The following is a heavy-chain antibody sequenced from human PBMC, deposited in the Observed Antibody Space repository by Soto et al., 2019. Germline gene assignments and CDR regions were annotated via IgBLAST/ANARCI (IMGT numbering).Heavy chain of an antibody. CDR1: GFTFGDYA. V-gene: IGHV3-49*03. CDR2: IRSKAYGGTT. D-gene: IGHD3-9*01. CDR3: TIYYDILTGYRYYYYYGMDV. J-gene: IGHJ6*02. Sequence: LRLSCTASGFTFGDYAMSWFRQAPGKGLEWVGFIRSKAYGGTTEYAASVKGRFTISRDDSKSIAYLQMNSLKTEDTAVYYCTIYYDILTGYRYYYYYGMDVWGQGTTVTVSS.